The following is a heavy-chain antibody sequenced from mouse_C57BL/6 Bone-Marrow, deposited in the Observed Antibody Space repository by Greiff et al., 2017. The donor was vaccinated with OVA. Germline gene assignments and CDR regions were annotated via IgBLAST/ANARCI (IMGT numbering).Heavy chain of an antibody. CDR1: GFTFSSYT. CDR3: ARPYYGYALAVDY. D-gene: IGHD2-9*01. V-gene: IGHV5-9*01. CDR2: ISGGGGNT. J-gene: IGHJ4*01. Sequence: EVMLVESGGGLVKPGGSLKLSCAASGFTFSSYTMSWVRQTPEKRLEWVATISGGGGNTYYPDSVKGRFTFSRDNTKNTPYLQMSSLRSEDTALYYCARPYYGYALAVDYWGQGTSVTVSS.